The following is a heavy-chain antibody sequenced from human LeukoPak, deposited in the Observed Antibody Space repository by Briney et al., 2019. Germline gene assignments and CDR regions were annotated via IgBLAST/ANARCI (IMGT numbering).Heavy chain of an antibody. Sequence: SETLSLTCTVSGGSISGYYWSWIRQPPGRGLEWIGYIYYSGSTNYNPSLKSRVAISVDTSKNQFSLKLSSVTAADTAVYYCAGNGYSFYYFDYWGQGTLVTVSS. CDR3: AGNGYSFYYFDY. D-gene: IGHD5-24*01. V-gene: IGHV4-59*01. CDR2: IYYSGST. J-gene: IGHJ4*02. CDR1: GGSISGYY.